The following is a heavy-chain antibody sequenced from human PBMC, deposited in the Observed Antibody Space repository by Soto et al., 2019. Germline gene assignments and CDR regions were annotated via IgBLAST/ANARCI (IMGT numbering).Heavy chain of an antibody. CDR1: GYRFTSYW. D-gene: IGHD2-2*02. J-gene: IGHJ4*02. Sequence: GESLKISCKGSGYRFTSYWIGWVRQMPGKGLEWMGIIHPGDSNTRYSPSFQGQVTISADKSISTAYLQWSSLKASDTAMYYCARQGYCSSTACYTVDYWGQGTLVTVSS. CDR2: IHPGDSNT. CDR3: ARQGYCSSTACYTVDY. V-gene: IGHV5-51*01.